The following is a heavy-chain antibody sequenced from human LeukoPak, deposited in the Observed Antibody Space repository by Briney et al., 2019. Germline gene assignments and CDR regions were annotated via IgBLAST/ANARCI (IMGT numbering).Heavy chain of an antibody. J-gene: IGHJ4*02. D-gene: IGHD3-10*01. CDR3: AGHFLSLLLDY. CDR1: GYAFTSYY. Sequence: EASVKVSCKASGYAFTSYYMHWVRQAPGQGLEWMGIINPSGGSTSYAQKFQGRVTMTRDTSTSTVYMELSSLRSEDTAVYYCAGHFLSLLLDYWGQGTLVTVSS. CDR2: INPSGGST. V-gene: IGHV1-46*01.